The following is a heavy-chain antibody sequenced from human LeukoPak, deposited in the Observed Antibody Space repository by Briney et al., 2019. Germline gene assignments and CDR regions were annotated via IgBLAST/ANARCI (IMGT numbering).Heavy chain of an antibody. V-gene: IGHV4-59*01. CDR1: GGSTSSYY. CDR3: ARAEGVDFWSGYPFDY. Sequence: SETLSLTCTVSGGSTSSYYWSWIRQPPGKGLEWIGYIYYSGSTNYNPSLKSRVTTSVDTSKNQFSLKLSSVTAADTAVYYCARAEGVDFWSGYPFDYWGQGTLVTVSS. J-gene: IGHJ4*02. CDR2: IYYSGST. D-gene: IGHD3-3*01.